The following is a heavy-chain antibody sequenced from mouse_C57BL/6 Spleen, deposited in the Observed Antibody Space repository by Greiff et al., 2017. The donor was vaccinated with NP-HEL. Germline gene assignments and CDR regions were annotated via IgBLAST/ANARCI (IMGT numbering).Heavy chain of an antibody. CDR2: IDPSDSYT. CDR3: ARWAPVATYFDV. D-gene: IGHD1-1*01. J-gene: IGHJ1*03. Sequence: VQLQQPGAELVKPGASVKLSCKASGYTFTSYWMQWVKQRPGQGLEWIGEIDPSDSYTNYNQKFQGKATLTVDTSSSTAYMQLSSLTSEDSAVYYFARWAPVATYFDVWGTGTTVTVSS. CDR1: GYTFTSYW. V-gene: IGHV1-50*01.